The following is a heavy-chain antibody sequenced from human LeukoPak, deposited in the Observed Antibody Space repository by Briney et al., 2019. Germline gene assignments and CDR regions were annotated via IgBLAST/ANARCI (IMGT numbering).Heavy chain of an antibody. CDR1: GYTFTGYY. J-gene: IGHJ4*02. CDR2: INPNSGGT. V-gene: IGHV1-2*02. CDR3: ARAYYYDSSPEDY. Sequence: ASVKVSCKASGYTFTGYYMHWVRQAPGQGLEWMGWINPNSGGTNYAQKFQGRVTMTRDTSISTAYMELSRLRSDDTAEYYCARAYYYDSSPEDYWGQGTLVTVSS. D-gene: IGHD3-22*01.